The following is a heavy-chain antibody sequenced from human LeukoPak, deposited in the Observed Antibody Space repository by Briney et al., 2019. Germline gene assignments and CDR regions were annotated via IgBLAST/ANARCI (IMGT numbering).Heavy chain of an antibody. D-gene: IGHD3-22*01. V-gene: IGHV1-46*01. Sequence: ASVKVSCKASGYTFTGYYIHCVRQPPGQGLEGMGIINPSDGTTSYAQKFQGRVTMTRDTSTSTVYMELSSLRSEDTAVYYCARAPANKYDSRLPEDYWGQGTLVTVSS. CDR1: GYTFTGYY. CDR3: ARAPANKYDSRLPEDY. J-gene: IGHJ4*02. CDR2: INPSDGTT.